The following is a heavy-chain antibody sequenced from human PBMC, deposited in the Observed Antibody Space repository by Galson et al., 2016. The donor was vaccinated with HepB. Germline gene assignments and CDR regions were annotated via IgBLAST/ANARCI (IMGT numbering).Heavy chain of an antibody. J-gene: IGHJ5*02. CDR3: SRDRDFMADT. D-gene: IGHD3/OR15-3a*01. CDR2: INGDGTRT. V-gene: IGHV3-74*01. CDR1: DFIFRGYW. Sequence: SLRLSCAVSDFIFRGYWMQWVRQAPGKGLVWVARINGDGTRTVYGDSVKGRFTISRDNAKSTLYLQMNTLRVDDTALYYGSRDRDFMADTWGPGTLVTISS.